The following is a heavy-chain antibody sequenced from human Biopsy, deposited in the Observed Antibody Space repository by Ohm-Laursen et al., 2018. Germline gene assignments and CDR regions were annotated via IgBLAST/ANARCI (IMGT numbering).Heavy chain of an antibody. Sequence: TLSLTWTVSRASISNGGYFWSWVRQRPGKGLEWIGPIYNSGNLYYHPSLQSRVTISIDTSQTQFCLRLASVTAADTAVYLCARSLHGRGPQWGAPTGVFDVWGRGTAVTVSS. J-gene: IGHJ3*01. V-gene: IGHV4-31*02. D-gene: IGHD5-24*01. CDR2: IYNSGNL. CDR1: RASISNGGYF. CDR3: ARSLHGRGPQWGAPTGVFDV.